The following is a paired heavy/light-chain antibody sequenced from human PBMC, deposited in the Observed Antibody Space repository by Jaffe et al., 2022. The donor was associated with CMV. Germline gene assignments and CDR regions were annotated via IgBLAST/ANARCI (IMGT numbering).Light chain of an antibody. CDR2: EDN. J-gene: IGLJ3*02. V-gene: IGLV6-57*04. CDR1: SGSIASNY. CDR3: QSYDSSNHEV. Sequence: NFMLTQPHSVSESPGKTVTISCTRSSGSIASNYVQWYQQRPGSAPTTVIYEDNQRPSGVPDRFSGSIDSSSNSASLTISGLKTEDEADYYCQSYDSSNHEVFGGGTKLTVL.
Heavy chain of an antibody. J-gene: IGHJ5*02. CDR1: GGSISSSSYY. V-gene: IGHV4-39*01. D-gene: IGHD3-3*01. CDR2: IYYSGST. CDR3: ARRGMAIKYDFWSGSEPFDP. Sequence: QLQLQESGPGLVKPSETLSLTCTVSGGSISSSSYYWGWIRQPPGKGLEWIGSIYYSGSTYYNPSLKSRVTISVDTSKNQFSLKLSSVTAADTAVYYCARRGMAIKYDFWSGSEPFDPWGQGTLVTVSS.